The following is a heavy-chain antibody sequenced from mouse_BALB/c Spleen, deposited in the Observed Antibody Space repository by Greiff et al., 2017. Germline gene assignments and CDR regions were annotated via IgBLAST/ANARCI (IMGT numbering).Heavy chain of an antibody. CDR2: IDPANGNT. V-gene: IGHV14-3*02. CDR3: ARSNGHWYFDV. J-gene: IGHJ1*01. CDR1: GFNIKDTY. Sequence: EVKLVESGAELVKPGASVKLSCTASGFNIKDTYMHWVKQRPEQGLEWIGRIDPANGNTKYDPKFQGKATITADTSSNTANLQLSSLTSDDTAVYYCARSNGHWYFDVWGAGTTVTVSS.